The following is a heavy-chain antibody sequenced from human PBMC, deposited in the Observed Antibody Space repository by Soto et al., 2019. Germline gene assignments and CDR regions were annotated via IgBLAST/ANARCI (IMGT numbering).Heavy chain of an antibody. Sequence: GASVKVSCKASGYSFVSHGISWVRQAPGQGLEGMAWIGPYKGGTIYAQKFQGRVTVTADTSTSSAYMELRNLGPDDTTVYYCARDVHDWWEYATGGYDYWGQGTLVTVSS. CDR1: GYSFVSHG. J-gene: IGHJ4*02. CDR3: ARDVHDWWEYATGGYDY. CDR2: IGPYKGGT. D-gene: IGHD2-8*02. V-gene: IGHV1-18*04.